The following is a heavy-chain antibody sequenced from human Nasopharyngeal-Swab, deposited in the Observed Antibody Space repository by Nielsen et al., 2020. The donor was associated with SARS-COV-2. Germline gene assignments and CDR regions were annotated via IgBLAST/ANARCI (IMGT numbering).Heavy chain of an antibody. CDR1: GGSISSSNW. CDR2: IYHSGST. V-gene: IGHV4-4*02. D-gene: IGHD6-13*01. CDR3: ARTAGYYYMDV. Sequence: SETLSLTCAVSGGSISSSNWWSWVRQPPGKGLEWIGEIYHSGSTNYNPSLKSRVTISVDTSKNQFSLKLNSVTAADTAVYYCARTAGYYYMDVWGKGTTVTVSS. J-gene: IGHJ6*03.